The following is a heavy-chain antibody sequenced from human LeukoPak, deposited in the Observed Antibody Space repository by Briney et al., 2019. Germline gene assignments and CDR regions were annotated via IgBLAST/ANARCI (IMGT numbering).Heavy chain of an antibody. CDR3: ARGMVRGVIVDY. CDR1: GNSISSGYY. CDR2: IYHSGGT. V-gene: IGHV4-38-2*02. D-gene: IGHD3-10*01. J-gene: IGHJ4*02. Sequence: SGTLSLTCTVSGNSISSGYYWGWIRQPPGKGLEWFGSIYHSGGTYYNLSLKSRVTISVDTSKNQFSLKLSSVTAADTAVYYCARGMVRGVIVDYWGQGTLVTVSS.